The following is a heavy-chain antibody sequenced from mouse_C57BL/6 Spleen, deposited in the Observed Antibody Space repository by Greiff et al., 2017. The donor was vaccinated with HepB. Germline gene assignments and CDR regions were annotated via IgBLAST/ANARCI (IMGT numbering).Heavy chain of an antibody. J-gene: IGHJ2*01. D-gene: IGHD1-1*01. CDR1: GFNIKDYY. CDR2: IDPEDGDT. V-gene: IGHV14-1*01. Sequence: VQLQQSGAELVRPGASVKLSCTASGFNIKDYYMHWVKQRPEQGLEWMGRIDPEDGDTEYAPKFQGKATMTADTSSNTAYLQLSSLTSEDTAVYYCTTITTVVARGGYYWGQGTTLTVSS. CDR3: TTITTVVARGGYY.